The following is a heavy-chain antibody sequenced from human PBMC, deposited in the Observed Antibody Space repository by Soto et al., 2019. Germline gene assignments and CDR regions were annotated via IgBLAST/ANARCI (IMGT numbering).Heavy chain of an antibody. CDR1: GFPFGTYS. D-gene: IGHD3-3*01. CDR3: ARMYYDYV. CDR2: ISYDSDTI. J-gene: IGHJ6*02. Sequence: GGSLRLSCAVSGFPFGTYSMNWVRQAAGKGLEWIAYISYDSDTIQYADSVKGRLTISRDNAKNSLYLQMNSLRDEDTAVYYCARMYYDYVWGQGTTVTVSS. V-gene: IGHV3-48*02.